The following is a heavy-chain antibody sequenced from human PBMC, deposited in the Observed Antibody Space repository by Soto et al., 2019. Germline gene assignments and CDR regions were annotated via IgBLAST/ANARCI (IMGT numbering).Heavy chain of an antibody. CDR2: ISGSGGST. V-gene: IGHV3-23*01. J-gene: IGHJ4*02. Sequence: EVQLLESGGGLVQPGGSLRLSCAASGVTFSSYAMNWVRQAPGKGLEWVSVISGSGGSTYYTDSVKGRFTISRDNSKNTLYRQMNSLRAEDTAVYYCARRSSSWYFACWGQGTLVTVSS. CDR1: GVTFSSYA. CDR3: ARRSSSWYFAC. D-gene: IGHD6-13*01.